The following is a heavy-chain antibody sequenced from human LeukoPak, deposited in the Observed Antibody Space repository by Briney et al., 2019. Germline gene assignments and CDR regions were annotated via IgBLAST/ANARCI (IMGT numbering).Heavy chain of an antibody. Sequence: GGSLRLSCAASGFTFSSYAMSWVRQAPGKGLEWVAAMSGSGGSTYYADSVKGRFTISRDNSKNTLYLQMNSLRAEDTAVYYCAKGLGIAAAGSSFDYWGQGTLVTVSS. J-gene: IGHJ4*02. CDR1: GFTFSSYA. D-gene: IGHD6-13*01. CDR3: AKGLGIAAAGSSFDY. CDR2: MSGSGGST. V-gene: IGHV3-23*01.